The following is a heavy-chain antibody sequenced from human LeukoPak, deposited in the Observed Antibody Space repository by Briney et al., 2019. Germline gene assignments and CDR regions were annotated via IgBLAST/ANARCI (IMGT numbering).Heavy chain of an antibody. V-gene: IGHV3-23*01. Sequence: PGGSLRLSCAASGFTFSSLGMQWVRQAPGKGLEWVSHITGGGGSTDYADSVKGRLTISRDNSKNTLYLQMNILRAEDTAVYYCASRDVCSGGTCYGIAYWGQGTLVTVSS. CDR1: GFTFSSLG. J-gene: IGHJ4*02. CDR2: ITGGGGST. CDR3: ASRDVCSGGTCYGIAY. D-gene: IGHD2-15*01.